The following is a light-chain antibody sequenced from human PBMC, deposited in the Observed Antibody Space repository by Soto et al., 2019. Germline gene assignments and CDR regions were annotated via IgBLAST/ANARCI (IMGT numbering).Light chain of an antibody. CDR3: RSYTSSHTRV. J-gene: IGLJ1*01. CDR1: SSDVGGYDF. Sequence: QSALTQPTSVSGSPGQSITISCTGTSSDVGGYDFVSWYQHHPGKAPKLIIYDVNNRPSGLSNRFSGSKSGNTASLTISGLQNEDEADYYCRSYTSSHTRVFGTGTKLTVL. CDR2: DVN. V-gene: IGLV2-14*01.